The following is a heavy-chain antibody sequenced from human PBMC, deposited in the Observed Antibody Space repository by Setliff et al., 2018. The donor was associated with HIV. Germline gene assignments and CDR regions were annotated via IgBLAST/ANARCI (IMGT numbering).Heavy chain of an antibody. CDR3: TRGMRPMVKRVPFDY. V-gene: IGHV3-49*03. CDR2: IRSKAYGETT. Sequence: GGSLRLSCKASGFTFSDHTLSWFRQAPGKGLECIGFIRSKAYGETTEYAASVKGRFTISRDDSKSIAYLQMNSLKSADAAVYYCTRGMRPMVKRVPFDYWGQGTLVTVSS. D-gene: IGHD2-15*01. J-gene: IGHJ4*02. CDR1: GFTFSDHT.